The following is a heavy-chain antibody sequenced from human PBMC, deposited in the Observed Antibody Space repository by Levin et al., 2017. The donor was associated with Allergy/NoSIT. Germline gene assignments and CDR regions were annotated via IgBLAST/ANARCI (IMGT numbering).Heavy chain of an antibody. CDR1: GFIFGDYA. D-gene: IGHD3-10*01. V-gene: IGHV3-49*03. CDR2: IGNKDSGVTA. Sequence: HPGGSLRLSCTASGFIFGDYAMSWFRQAPGKGLEWVAFIGNKDSGVTADYAASVKGRFFISRDESKSIAHLHMNSLKTDDTAVYYCSRRVLWFGTLQDYYMDVWGKGTTVTVSS. J-gene: IGHJ6*03. CDR3: SRRVLWFGTLQDYYMDV.